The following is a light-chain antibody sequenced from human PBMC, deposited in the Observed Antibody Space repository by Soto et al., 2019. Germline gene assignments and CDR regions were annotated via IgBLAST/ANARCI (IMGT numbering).Light chain of an antibody. V-gene: IGKV1-39*01. CDR3: QQSYSTLWT. Sequence: DIQMTQSPSSLSASVGDRVTITCRASQSISSYLNWYQQKPGKAPKLLIYAASSLQSGVPSRFSGSGSGTDFALTISSLQPEAFATYLCQQSYSTLWTFGQGTKVEIK. CDR2: AAS. CDR1: QSISSY. J-gene: IGKJ1*01.